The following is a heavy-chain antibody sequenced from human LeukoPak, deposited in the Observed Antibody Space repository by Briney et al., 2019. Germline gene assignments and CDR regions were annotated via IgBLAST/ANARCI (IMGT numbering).Heavy chain of an antibody. V-gene: IGHV3-23*01. CDR1: GFTFSSYA. D-gene: IGHD3-10*01. J-gene: IGHJ4*02. Sequence: PGGSLRLSCAASGFTFSSYAMSWVRQAPGKGLEWVSDISGSGGSTYYADSVKGRFTIYRDNSKNTLYLQMNSLRAEDTAVYYCAKEVRVWSYFDYWGQGTLVTVSS. CDR2: ISGSGGST. CDR3: AKEVRVWSYFDY.